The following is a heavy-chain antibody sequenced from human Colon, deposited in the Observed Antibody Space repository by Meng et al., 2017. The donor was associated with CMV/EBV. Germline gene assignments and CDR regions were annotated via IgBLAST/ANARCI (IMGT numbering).Heavy chain of an antibody. CDR3: VRGGYSGTQTGGVQEY. J-gene: IGHJ4*02. V-gene: IGHV4-4*07. CDR2: ISTNRNT. CDR1: GGPIRTYY. D-gene: IGHD5-12*01. Sequence: QGQLRESGPGLVNPSEPLALTCTVSGGPIRTYYWSWIRQPAGEGLEWLGRISTNRNTDYNLSLNSRATIWLDTSNNQFSLKLTSVTAADTAVYYCVRGGYSGTQTGGVQEYWGQGTLVTVSS.